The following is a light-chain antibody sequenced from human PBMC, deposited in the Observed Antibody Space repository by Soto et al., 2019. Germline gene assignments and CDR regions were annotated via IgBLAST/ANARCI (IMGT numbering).Light chain of an antibody. Sequence: QSVLTQPASVSGSPGQSITISCTGTRGDVGAFNYVSWYQLRPGKAPKLVIYEVNSRPSGISSRFSGSKSGNTASLSISGLQAEDEGDYYCASYPTGDTLYVFGSGTELTVL. CDR1: RGDVGAFNY. CDR3: ASYPTGDTLYV. V-gene: IGLV2-14*01. CDR2: EVN. J-gene: IGLJ1*01.